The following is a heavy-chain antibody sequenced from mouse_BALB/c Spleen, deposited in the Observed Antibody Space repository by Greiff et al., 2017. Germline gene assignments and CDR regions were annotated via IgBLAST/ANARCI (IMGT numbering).Heavy chain of an antibody. CDR2: INPSTGYT. CDR1: GYTFTSYW. Sequence: VQLVESGAELAKPGASVKMSCKASGYTFTSYWMHWVKQRPGQGLEWIGYINPSTGYTEYNQKFKDKATLTADKSSSTAYMQLSSLTSEDSAVYYCARWGTTVVIRYYYAMDYWGQGTSVTVSS. V-gene: IGHV1-7*01. D-gene: IGHD1-1*01. J-gene: IGHJ4*01. CDR3: ARWGTTVVIRYYYAMDY.